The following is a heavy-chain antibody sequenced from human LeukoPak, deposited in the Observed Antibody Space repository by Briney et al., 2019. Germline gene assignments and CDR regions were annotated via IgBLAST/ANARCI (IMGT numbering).Heavy chain of an antibody. CDR3: ARGDGYCSSASCSGN. J-gene: IGHJ4*02. CDR2: IRFDGSNK. Sequence: GGSLRLSCAASGFTLNTCGMHWVRQAPRKGLEWVAFIRFDGSNKYYADSVKGRFTISRDNSKNTLYLQMKSLRPEDTAVYYCARGDGYCSSASCSGNWGQGTLVTVSS. CDR1: GFTLNTCG. V-gene: IGHV3-30*02. D-gene: IGHD2-2*03.